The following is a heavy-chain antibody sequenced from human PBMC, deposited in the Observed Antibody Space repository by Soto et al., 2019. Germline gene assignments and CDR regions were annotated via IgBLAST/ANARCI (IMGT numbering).Heavy chain of an antibody. J-gene: IGHJ6*02. CDR1: GYTFTSYA. D-gene: IGHD5-18*01. V-gene: IGHV1-3*01. CDR2: INAGNGNT. CDR3: AREKQGYSYGFAYYYGMYV. Sequence: ASVKVSCKASGYTFTSYAMHWVRQAPGQRLEWMGWINAGNGNTKYSQKFQGRVTITRDTSASTAYMELSSLRSEDTAVYYCAREKQGYSYGFAYYYGMYVWGQGTTVTVSS.